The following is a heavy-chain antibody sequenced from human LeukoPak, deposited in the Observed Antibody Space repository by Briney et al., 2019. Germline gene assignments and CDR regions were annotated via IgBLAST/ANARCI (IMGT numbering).Heavy chain of an antibody. V-gene: IGHV3-23*01. CDR3: AKFVGVNVNTCFDC. CDR1: GFTFNNYA. D-gene: IGHD1-26*01. J-gene: IGHJ4*02. Sequence: GGSLRLSCTASGFTFNNYAMSWVRQAPGKGLEWVSASSASGDSPYYADSVKGRFTISRDNSKNTLYLQMNSLRAEDTAVYYCAKFVGVNVNTCFDCWGQGTLVTVSS. CDR2: SSASGDSP.